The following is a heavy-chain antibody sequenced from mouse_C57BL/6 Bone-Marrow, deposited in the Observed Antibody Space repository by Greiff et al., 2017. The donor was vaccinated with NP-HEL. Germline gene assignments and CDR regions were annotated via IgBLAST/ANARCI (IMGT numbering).Heavy chain of an antibody. Sequence: VQLQQPGTELVKPGASVKLSCKASGYTFTSYWMHWVKQRPGQGLEWIGNINPSNGGTNYNEKFKSKATLTVDKSSSTVYMQLSSLTSEDSAVDYCARDSAYLVGFAYWGQGPPVTGSA. D-gene: IGHD6-2*01. CDR2: INPSNGGT. J-gene: IGHJ3*01. V-gene: IGHV1-53*01. CDR1: GYTFTSYW. CDR3: ARDSAYLVGFAY.